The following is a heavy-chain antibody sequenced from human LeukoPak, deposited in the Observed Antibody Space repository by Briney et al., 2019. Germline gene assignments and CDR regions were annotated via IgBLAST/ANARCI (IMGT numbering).Heavy chain of an antibody. D-gene: IGHD1-26*01. CDR2: IYHSGST. CDR3: ARVGEEWELLYYFDY. V-gene: IGHV4-38-2*02. J-gene: IGHJ4*02. CDR1: GYSISSGYY. Sequence: SETLSLTCTVSGYSISSGYYWGWIRQPPGKGLEWIGSIYHSGSTYYNPSLKSRVTISVDTSKNQFSLKLSSVTAADTAVYYCARVGEEWELLYYFDYWGQGTLVTVSS.